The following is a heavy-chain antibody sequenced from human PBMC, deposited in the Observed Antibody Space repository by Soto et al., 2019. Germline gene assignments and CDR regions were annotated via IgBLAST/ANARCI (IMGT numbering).Heavy chain of an antibody. CDR3: ARDSGCSSTSCQNWDFDY. CDR1: GYAFTSCG. CDR2: ISTYSGNT. Sequence: ASVKVSCKASGYAFTSCGLSWVRQAPGQGLEWMGWISTYSGNTNYAQNLQGRVTMTTDTSTSTAYMELRSLRSDDTAVYYCARDSGCSSTSCQNWDFDYWGQGTLVTVSS. D-gene: IGHD2-2*01. J-gene: IGHJ4*02. V-gene: IGHV1-18*01.